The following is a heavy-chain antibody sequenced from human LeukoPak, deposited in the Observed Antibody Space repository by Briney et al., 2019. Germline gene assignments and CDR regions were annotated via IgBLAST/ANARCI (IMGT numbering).Heavy chain of an antibody. D-gene: IGHD3-10*01. Sequence: PGGSLRLSCAASGFTFSSYGMSWVRQAPGKGLEWVSGISWNSVSIGYADSVKGRFTISRDNAKNSLYLQMNSLRAEDTASYYCAKAPISGTYYNGRNYFDYWGQGTLTTVSS. J-gene: IGHJ4*02. CDR1: GFTFSSYG. CDR2: ISWNSVSI. CDR3: AKAPISGTYYNGRNYFDY. V-gene: IGHV3-9*01.